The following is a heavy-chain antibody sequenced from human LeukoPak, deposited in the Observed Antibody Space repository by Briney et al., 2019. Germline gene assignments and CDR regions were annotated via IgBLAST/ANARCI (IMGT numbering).Heavy chain of an antibody. D-gene: IGHD3-10*01. CDR1: GGSISSSSYY. CDR3: ARHRTFYYGSGSPYYFDY. J-gene: IGHJ4*02. Sequence: SETLSLTCTVSGGSISSSSYYWGWIRQPPGKGLEWIGSIYYSGSTNYNPSLKSRVAISVDTSKNQFSLKLSSVTAADTAVYYCARHRTFYYGSGSPYYFDYWGQGTLVTVSS. V-gene: IGHV4-39*01. CDR2: IYYSGST.